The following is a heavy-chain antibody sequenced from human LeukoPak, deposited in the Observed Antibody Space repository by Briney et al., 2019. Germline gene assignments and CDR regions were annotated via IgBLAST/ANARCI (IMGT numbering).Heavy chain of an antibody. D-gene: IGHD1-26*01. Sequence: ASVKVSCKASGGTFSSYAISWVRQAPGQGLEWMGGIIPIFGTANYAQKFQGRVTITTDESTSTAYMELSSLRSEDTAVYYCANSGSYHISGYYFDYWGQGTLVTVSS. CDR3: ANSGSYHISGYYFDY. CDR1: GGTFSSYA. J-gene: IGHJ4*02. CDR2: IIPIFGTA. V-gene: IGHV1-69*05.